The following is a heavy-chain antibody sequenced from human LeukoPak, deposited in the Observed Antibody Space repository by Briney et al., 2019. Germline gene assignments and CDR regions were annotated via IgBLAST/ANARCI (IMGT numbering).Heavy chain of an antibody. J-gene: IGHJ4*02. V-gene: IGHV4-59*01. Sequence: SETLSLTCTVSGGSISSYYWSWIRQPPGKGLEWIGYIYYSGSTNYNPSLKSRVTISVDTSKNQFSLKLSSVTAADTAVYYCASIAAAQKYYFDYWGQGTLVTVSS. CDR2: IYYSGST. D-gene: IGHD6-13*01. CDR1: GGSISSYY. CDR3: ASIAAAQKYYFDY.